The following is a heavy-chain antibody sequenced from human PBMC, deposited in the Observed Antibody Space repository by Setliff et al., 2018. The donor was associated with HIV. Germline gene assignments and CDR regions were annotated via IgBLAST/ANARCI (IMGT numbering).Heavy chain of an antibody. CDR1: GYTFSNYD. CDR3: ARDHDSSAYTYFDY. D-gene: IGHD3-22*01. Sequence: ASVKVSCKASGYTFSNYDINWVRQATGQGLEWVGWMNPNSGNTGYAQKFQGRVTLTRNTSISTAYMELSSLRSEDTAVYYCARDHDSSAYTYFDYWGQGTLVTVSS. J-gene: IGHJ4*02. CDR2: MNPNSGNT. V-gene: IGHV1-8*01.